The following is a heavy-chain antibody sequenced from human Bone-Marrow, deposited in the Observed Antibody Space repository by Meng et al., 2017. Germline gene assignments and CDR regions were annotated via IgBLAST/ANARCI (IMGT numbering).Heavy chain of an antibody. J-gene: IGHJ5*02. V-gene: IGHV4-4*02. CDR1: GASISSSHW. CDR2: IYHDGST. CDR3: ARAAYDIWSGYAP. D-gene: IGHD3-3*01. Sequence: VEPQEAGPGRVKPSGTPSSTCAVSGASISSSHWWGWVRQPPGKGLEWIGEIYHDGSTNYTPSLKSRVTISVDKSKNQFSLKLSSVTAADTAVYYCARAAYDIWSGYAPWGQGSLVTVSS.